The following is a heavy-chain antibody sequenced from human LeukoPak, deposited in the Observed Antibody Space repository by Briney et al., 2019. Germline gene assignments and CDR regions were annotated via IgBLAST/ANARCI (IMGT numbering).Heavy chain of an antibody. CDR3: ARPRTYYDSWSGYPPFDY. V-gene: IGHV1-69*01. J-gene: IGHJ4*02. CDR2: IIPVSRTT. Sequence: SVKASCKASGGTFSSHAINWVRQAPGQGLEWMGGIIPVSRTTKYAQKFQGRLTITADESTSTAFMELSSLRSEDTAVYYCARPRTYYDSWSGYPPFDYWGQGSLVTVSS. CDR1: GGTFSSHA. D-gene: IGHD3-3*01.